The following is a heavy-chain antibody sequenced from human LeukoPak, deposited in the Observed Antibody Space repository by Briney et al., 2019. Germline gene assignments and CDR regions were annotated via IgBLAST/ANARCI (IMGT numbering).Heavy chain of an antibody. CDR2: IWNDGSNK. D-gene: IGHD3-10*01. Sequence: GGSLRLSCAASGFTFSVYGMHWVRQAPGKGLEWVGVIWNDGSNKYYADSVKGRFTISRDNSKNTLYLQMSSLRAEDTAVYSCARASGPFDYWGQGTLVTVSS. V-gene: IGHV3-33*01. CDR1: GFTFSVYG. J-gene: IGHJ4*02. CDR3: ARASGPFDY.